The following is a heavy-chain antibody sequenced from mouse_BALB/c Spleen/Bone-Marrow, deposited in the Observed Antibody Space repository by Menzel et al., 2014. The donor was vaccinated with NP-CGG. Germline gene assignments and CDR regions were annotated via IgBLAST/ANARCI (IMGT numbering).Heavy chain of an antibody. Sequence: VQLQESGAELVRPGSSVKVSCKASGYAFSSYWMNWVKQRPGQSLEWIGQIYPGDGDTNYSGKFKGKATLTADESSSTAYMQLSSLTSEDSAVYFCAFGNYDFDYWGQGTTLTVSS. CDR3: AFGNYDFDY. V-gene: IGHV1-80*01. D-gene: IGHD2-1*01. CDR2: IYPGDGDT. J-gene: IGHJ2*01. CDR1: GYAFSSYW.